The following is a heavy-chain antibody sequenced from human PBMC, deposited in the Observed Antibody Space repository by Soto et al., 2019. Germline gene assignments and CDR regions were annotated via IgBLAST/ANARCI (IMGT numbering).Heavy chain of an antibody. CDR3: ARGTVVTHFDY. D-gene: IGHD2-15*01. CDR2: INAGNGNT. J-gene: IGHJ4*02. CDR1: GYTFTSYA. V-gene: IGHV1-3*05. Sequence: QVQLVQSGAEEKKPGASVKVSCKASGYTFTSYAMHWVRQAPGQRLEWMGWINAGNGNTKYSQKFQGRVTITRDTSASTAYTELSRLRSEDTAVYYCARGTVVTHFDYWRQGTLVTVSS.